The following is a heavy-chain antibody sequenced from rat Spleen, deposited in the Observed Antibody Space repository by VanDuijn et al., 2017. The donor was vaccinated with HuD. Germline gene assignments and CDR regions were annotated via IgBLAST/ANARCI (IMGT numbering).Heavy chain of an antibody. V-gene: IGHV5-7*01. CDR2: ITNTGGSI. J-gene: IGHJ4*01. CDR3: TRKGFFGALDA. CDR1: GFTFSDYN. Sequence: EVQLVESGGGLVQPGRSLKLSCAASGFTFSDYNMAWVRQAPKKGLEWVASITNTGGSIYYPDSVKGRFTISRDNAQNTLYLQMNSLRSEDTATYYCTRKGFFGALDAWGQGASVTVSS. D-gene: IGHD4-3*01.